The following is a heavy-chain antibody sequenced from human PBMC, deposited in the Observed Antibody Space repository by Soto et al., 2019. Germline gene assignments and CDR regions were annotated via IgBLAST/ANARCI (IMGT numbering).Heavy chain of an antibody. CDR2: ISAYNGNT. V-gene: IGHV1-18*01. D-gene: IGHD2-2*01. J-gene: IGHJ3*02. Sequence: ASVKVSCKASGYTFTSYGISWVRQAPGQGLEWMGWISAYNGNTNYAQKLQGRVTMTADTSTSTAYMELRSLRSDDTAMYYCVSDYRSSTSCYRWPRAFDIWGQGTMVTVSS. CDR3: VSDYRSSTSCYRWPRAFDI. CDR1: GYTFTSYG.